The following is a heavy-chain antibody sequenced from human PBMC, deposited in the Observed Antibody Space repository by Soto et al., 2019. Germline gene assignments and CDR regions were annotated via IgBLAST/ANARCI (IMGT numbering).Heavy chain of an antibody. D-gene: IGHD3-3*01. V-gene: IGHV3-21*01. CDR2: ISSSSSYI. CDR3: ARGQYYDFWSGSLFFDY. J-gene: IGHJ4*02. Sequence: GGSLRLSCAASGFTFSSYSMNWVRQAPGKGLEWVSSISSSSSYIYYADSVKGRFTISRDNAKNSLYLQMNSLRAEDTAVYYCARGQYYDFWSGSLFFDYWGQGTLVTVSS. CDR1: GFTFSSYS.